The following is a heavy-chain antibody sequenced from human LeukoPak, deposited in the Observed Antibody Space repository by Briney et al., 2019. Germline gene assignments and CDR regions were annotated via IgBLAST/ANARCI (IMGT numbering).Heavy chain of an antibody. CDR1: GFTFSSYA. CDR3: ARRSAMDV. Sequence: PGGSLRLSCAASGFTFSSYAMHWVRQAPGKGLEWVAVISYDGSNKYYADSVKGRFTISRDDAKSSLYLQMNSLRAEDTAVYYCARRSAMDVWGQGTTVIVFS. CDR2: ISYDGSNK. J-gene: IGHJ6*02. V-gene: IGHV3-30-3*01.